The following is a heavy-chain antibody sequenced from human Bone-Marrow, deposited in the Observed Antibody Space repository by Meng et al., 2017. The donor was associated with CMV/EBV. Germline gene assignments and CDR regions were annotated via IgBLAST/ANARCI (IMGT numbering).Heavy chain of an antibody. CDR2: IYSGGSST. J-gene: IGHJ4*02. CDR1: GFTFSSYW. D-gene: IGHD2-21*01. V-gene: IGHV3-23*03. Sequence: GGSLRLSCAASGFTFSSYWMSWVRQAPGKGLEWVSVIYSGGSSTYYADSVKGRFTISRDNSKNTLYLQMNSLRAEDTAVYYCAKQAYCGGDCPDYWGQGTLVTVSS. CDR3: AKQAYCGGDCPDY.